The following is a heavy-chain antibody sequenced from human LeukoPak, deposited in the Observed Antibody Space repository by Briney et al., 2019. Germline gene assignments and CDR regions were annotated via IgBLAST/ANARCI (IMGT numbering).Heavy chain of an antibody. CDR3: ARGGASREFDP. V-gene: IGHV3-30*04. CDR2: ISYDGSNK. CDR1: GFTFSSYA. Sequence: GGSLRLSCAASGFTFSSYAMRWVRQAPGKGLEWVAVISYDGSNKYYADSVKGRFTISRDNSKNTLYLQMNSLRAEDTAVYYCARGGASREFDPWGQGTLVTVSS. J-gene: IGHJ5*02. D-gene: IGHD6-13*01.